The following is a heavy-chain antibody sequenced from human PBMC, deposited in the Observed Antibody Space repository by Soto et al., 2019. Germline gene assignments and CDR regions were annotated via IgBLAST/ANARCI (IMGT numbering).Heavy chain of an antibody. V-gene: IGHV1-69*06. D-gene: IGHD2-15*01. CDR2: IIPIFGTA. J-gene: IGHJ5*02. Sequence: GASVKVSCKASGGTFSSYAISWVRQAPGQGLEWMGGIIPIFGTANYAQKFQGRVTITADKSTSTAYMELSSLRSEDTAVYYCARGRLCSGGSCSKDYNWFDPWGQGTLVTVS. CDR1: GGTFSSYA. CDR3: ARGRLCSGGSCSKDYNWFDP.